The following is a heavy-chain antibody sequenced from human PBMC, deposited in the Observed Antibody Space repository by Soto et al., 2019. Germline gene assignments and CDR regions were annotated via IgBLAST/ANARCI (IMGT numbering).Heavy chain of an antibody. CDR1: GGSISSSSYY. V-gene: IGHV4-39*01. D-gene: IGHD1-7*01. CDR3: ARITGTTASNYYYYGMDV. J-gene: IGHJ6*02. CDR2: IYYSGST. Sequence: PSETLSLTCTVSGGSISSSSYYWGWIRQPPGKGLEWIGSIYYSGSTYYNPSLKSRVTISVDTSKNQFSQKLSSVTAADTAVYYCARITGTTASNYYYYGMDVWGQGTTVTVS.